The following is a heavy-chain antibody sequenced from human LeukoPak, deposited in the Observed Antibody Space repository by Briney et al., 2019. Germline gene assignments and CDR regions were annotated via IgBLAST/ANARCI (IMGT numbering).Heavy chain of an antibody. CDR3: ARENYYDSSGYYLPVDY. D-gene: IGHD3-22*01. CDR1: GGSISSSSYY. Sequence: SETLSLTCTVSGGSISSSSYYWGWIRQPPGKGLEWIGSIYYSGSTYYNPSLKSRVTISVDTSKNQFSLKLSSVTAADTAVYYCARENYYDSSGYYLPVDYWGQGTLVTVSS. CDR2: IYYSGST. V-gene: IGHV4-39*07. J-gene: IGHJ4*02.